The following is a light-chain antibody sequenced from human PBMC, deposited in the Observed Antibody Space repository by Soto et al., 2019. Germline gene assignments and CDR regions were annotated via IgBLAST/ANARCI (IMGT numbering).Light chain of an antibody. CDR1: IGDIGSYNY. CDR3: SSYGASSTV. J-gene: IGLJ3*02. CDR2: DVS. V-gene: IGLV2-14*03. Sequence: QSALTQPASVSGSPGQSITISCAGGIGDIGSYNYVSWYQQHPGKAPKLLIYDVSYRPSGLSDRFSGSKASNTASLTISGLQPEDEADYYCSSYGASSTVFGGGTKLTVL.